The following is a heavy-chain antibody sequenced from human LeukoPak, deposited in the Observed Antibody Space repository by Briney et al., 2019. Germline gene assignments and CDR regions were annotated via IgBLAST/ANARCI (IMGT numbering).Heavy chain of an antibody. CDR2: MNPNSGNT. D-gene: IGHD6-13*01. V-gene: IGHV1-8*01. CDR1: GYTFTSYD. Sequence: ASVKVSCKASGYTFTSYDINWVRQATGQGLEWMGWMNPNSGNTGYAQKFQGRVTMTRNTSISTAYMELSSLRSEDTAVYYCARGREPGIAAAGSWAGQHYYYGMDVWGQGTTVTVSS. J-gene: IGHJ6*02. CDR3: ARGREPGIAAAGSWAGQHYYYGMDV.